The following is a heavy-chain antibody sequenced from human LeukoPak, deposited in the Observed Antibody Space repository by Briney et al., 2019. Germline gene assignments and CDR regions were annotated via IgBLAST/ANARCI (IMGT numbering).Heavy chain of an antibody. J-gene: IGHJ4*02. D-gene: IGHD4-17*01. Sequence: GGSLRLSCAASGFTFSSYSTNWDRQAPGKGLEWVSSISSSSSYIYYADSVKGRFTISRDNAKNSLYLQMNSLRAEDTAVYYCARARGYGDYAPDYWGQGTLVTVSS. V-gene: IGHV3-21*01. CDR2: ISSSSSYI. CDR3: ARARGYGDYAPDY. CDR1: GFTFSSYS.